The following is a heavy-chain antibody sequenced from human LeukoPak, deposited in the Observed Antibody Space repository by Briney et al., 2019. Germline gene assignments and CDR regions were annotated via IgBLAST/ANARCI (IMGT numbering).Heavy chain of an antibody. Sequence: SETLSLTCTVSGGSISSGSYYWSWIRQPAGKGLEWIGRIYISGSTSYNPSLKSRVTLSVDTSKNQFSLKLSSVTAADTAVYYCARSKSCGGDCYAFDIWGQGTMVTVSS. V-gene: IGHV4-61*02. CDR1: GGSISSGSYY. CDR2: IYISGST. J-gene: IGHJ3*02. CDR3: ARSKSCGGDCYAFDI. D-gene: IGHD2-21*01.